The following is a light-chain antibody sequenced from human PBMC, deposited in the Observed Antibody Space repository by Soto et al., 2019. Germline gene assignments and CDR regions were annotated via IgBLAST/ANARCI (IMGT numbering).Light chain of an antibody. CDR1: QSVTSSY. Sequence: EIVLTQSPGTLSLSPGERATLSCRASQSVTSSYLAWYQQKPGQAPRLLISGVSTRATGIPDRFSGSGSGTDFTPTISRLEPEDVAVYYCQQYAPSPPITFGQGTRLEIK. J-gene: IGKJ5*01. CDR2: GVS. V-gene: IGKV3-20*01. CDR3: QQYAPSPPIT.